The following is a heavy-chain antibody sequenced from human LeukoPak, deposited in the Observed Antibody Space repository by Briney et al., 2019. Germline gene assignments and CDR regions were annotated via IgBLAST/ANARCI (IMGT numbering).Heavy chain of an antibody. CDR2: IYTSGST. CDR1: GGSISSGSYY. Sequence: SQTLSLTCTVSGGSISSGSYYWSRIRQPAGKGLEWIGRIYTSGSTNYNPSLKSRVTISVDTSKNQFSLKLSSVTAADTAVYYCARAACSSTSCYGDYYYYMDVWGKGTTVTVSS. J-gene: IGHJ6*03. V-gene: IGHV4-61*02. D-gene: IGHD2-2*01. CDR3: ARAACSSTSCYGDYYYYMDV.